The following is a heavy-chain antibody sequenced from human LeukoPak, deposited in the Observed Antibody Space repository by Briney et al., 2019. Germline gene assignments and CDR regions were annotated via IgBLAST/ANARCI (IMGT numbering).Heavy chain of an antibody. Sequence: GGSLRLSGAASGFTFSSYAMHWVRQAPGKGLEWVAVISYDGSNKYYADSVKGRFTISRDNSKNTLYLQMNSLRAEDTAVYYCARGITGTAYDAFDIWGQGTMVTVSS. D-gene: IGHD1-20*01. J-gene: IGHJ3*02. V-gene: IGHV3-30*04. CDR2: ISYDGSNK. CDR3: ARGITGTAYDAFDI. CDR1: GFTFSSYA.